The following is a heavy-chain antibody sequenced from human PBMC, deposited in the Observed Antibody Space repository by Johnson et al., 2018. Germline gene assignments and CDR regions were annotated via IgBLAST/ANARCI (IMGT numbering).Heavy chain of an antibody. CDR1: GGSISSYY. CDR2: IYYSGNT. D-gene: IGHD6-25*01. CDR3: ARGRPGLAAFDH. Sequence: QVQLQESGPGLVKPSETLSLTCSVSGGSISSYYWSWIRQSPGKGLEWIAYIYYSGNTNYNPSLKSRVTISIDTSKNQFSMKLSSVTAADTAVYYCARGRPGLAAFDHWGQGTLVTVSS. J-gene: IGHJ4*02. V-gene: IGHV4-59*01.